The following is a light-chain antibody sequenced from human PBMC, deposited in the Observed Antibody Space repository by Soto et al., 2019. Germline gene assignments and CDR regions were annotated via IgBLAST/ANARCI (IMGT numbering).Light chain of an antibody. CDR3: QQGSNLPGIT. CDR2: DAS. J-gene: IGKJ5*01. V-gene: IGKV3-11*01. CDR1: QSVSSY. Sequence: ESVLPQYHHTLSLSPWERSTLSCMASQSVSSYFAWYQQKPGQAPRLLIYDASNRATGIPARFSGSGSGTDFTLTISSLEPEDFAVYYCQQGSNLPGITFGQVRRLEIK.